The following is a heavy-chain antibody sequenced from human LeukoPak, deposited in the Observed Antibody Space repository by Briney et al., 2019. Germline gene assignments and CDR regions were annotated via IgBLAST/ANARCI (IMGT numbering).Heavy chain of an antibody. Sequence: SETLSLTCTVSGGSISSSSYYWGWIRQPPGKGLEWIGSIYYSGSTYYNPSLKSRVTISVDTSKNQFSLKLSSVTAADTAVYYCARDLYYGSGTENWFDPWGQGTLVTVSS. J-gene: IGHJ5*02. CDR3: ARDLYYGSGTENWFDP. V-gene: IGHV4-39*07. CDR1: GGSISSSSYY. D-gene: IGHD3-10*01. CDR2: IYYSGST.